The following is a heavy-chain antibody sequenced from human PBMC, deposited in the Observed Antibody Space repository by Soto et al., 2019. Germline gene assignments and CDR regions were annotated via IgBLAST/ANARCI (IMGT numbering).Heavy chain of an antibody. CDR1: GGSISNYY. CDR3: ARDRGDYSAYFDY. J-gene: IGHJ4*02. D-gene: IGHD4-17*01. V-gene: IGHV4-59*01. CDR2: IYNSGST. Sequence: SVTLPLTCIVSGGSISNYYWSWILQPPGKGLEWIGYIYNSGSTNYNPSLKSRVTISVDTSKNQFSLKLSSVTAADTAVYYCARDRGDYSAYFDYWGQGTLVTVSS.